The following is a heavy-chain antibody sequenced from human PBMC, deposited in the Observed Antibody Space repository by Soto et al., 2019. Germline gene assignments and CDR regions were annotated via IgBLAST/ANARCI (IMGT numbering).Heavy chain of an antibody. CDR3: ARGGTTVVTHWYFDL. Sequence: EVQLVESGGGLVKPGGSLRLSCAASGFTFSSYSMNWVRQAPGKGLEWVSSISSSSSYIYYADSVKGRFTISRDNAKNSLYPQMNSLRAEDTAVYYCARGGTTVVTHWYFDLWGRGTLVTVSS. V-gene: IGHV3-21*01. J-gene: IGHJ2*01. CDR1: GFTFSSYS. CDR2: ISSSSSYI. D-gene: IGHD4-17*01.